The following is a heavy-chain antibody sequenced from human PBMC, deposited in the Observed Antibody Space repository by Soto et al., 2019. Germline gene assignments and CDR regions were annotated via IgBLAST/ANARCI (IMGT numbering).Heavy chain of an antibody. CDR1: GFTFSSYS. CDR3: AREWDSGSYWRSAFDI. Sequence: EVQLVESGGGLVKPGGSLRLSCAASGFTFSSYSMNWVRQAPGKGLEWVSSISSSSSYIYYADSVKGRFTISRDNAKNSLYLQMNSLRAEDTAVYYCAREWDSGSYWRSAFDIWGQGTMVTVSS. D-gene: IGHD1-26*01. J-gene: IGHJ3*02. V-gene: IGHV3-21*01. CDR2: ISSSSSYI.